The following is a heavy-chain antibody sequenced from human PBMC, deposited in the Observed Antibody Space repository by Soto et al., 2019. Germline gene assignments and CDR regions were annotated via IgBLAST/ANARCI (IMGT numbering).Heavy chain of an antibody. D-gene: IGHD4-17*01. CDR3: ARDGLASTVTTRYYYYGMDV. Sequence: ASVKVSCKASGYTFTSYGMSWVRQAPGQGLEWMGWISAYNGNTNYAQKLQGRVTMTTDTSTSTAYMELRSLRSDDTAVYYCARDGLASTVTTRYYYYGMDVWGQGPTVTV. CDR2: ISAYNGNT. CDR1: GYTFTSYG. V-gene: IGHV1-18*01. J-gene: IGHJ6*02.